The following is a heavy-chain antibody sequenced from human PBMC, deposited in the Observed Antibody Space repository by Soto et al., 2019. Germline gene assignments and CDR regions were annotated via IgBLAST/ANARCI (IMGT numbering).Heavy chain of an antibody. CDR1: GFTFSSYS. Sequence: GGSLRLSCAASGFTFSSYSMNWVRQAPGKGLEWVSSISSSSSYIYYADSVKGRFTISRDNVKNSLYLQMNSLRAEDTAVYYCARDLTYYYDSSGHYNGHYFGYWGQGTLVTVSS. J-gene: IGHJ4*02. CDR2: ISSSSSYI. CDR3: ARDLTYYYDSSGHYNGHYFGY. D-gene: IGHD3-22*01. V-gene: IGHV3-21*01.